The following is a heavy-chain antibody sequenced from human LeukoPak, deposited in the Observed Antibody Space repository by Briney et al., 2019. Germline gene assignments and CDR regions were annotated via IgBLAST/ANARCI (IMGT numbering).Heavy chain of an antibody. CDR3: ARAGKSQKGGNSNLYAFDI. V-gene: IGHV4-59*08. CDR1: GFTFNNAW. Sequence: PGGSLRLSCAASGFTFNNAWMSWIRQPPGKGLEWIGYIYYSGSTNYNPSLKSRVTISVDTSKNQFSLKLSSVTAADTAVYYCARAGKSQKGGNSNLYAFDIWGQGTMVTVSS. CDR2: IYYSGST. D-gene: IGHD4-23*01. J-gene: IGHJ3*02.